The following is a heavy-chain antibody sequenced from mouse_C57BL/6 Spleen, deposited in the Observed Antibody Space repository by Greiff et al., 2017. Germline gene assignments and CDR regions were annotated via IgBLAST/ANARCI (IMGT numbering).Heavy chain of an antibody. D-gene: IGHD1-1*01. V-gene: IGHV1-80*01. J-gene: IGHJ1*03. CDR2: IYPGDGDT. CDR1: GYAFSSYW. CDR3: ARVSTTVVARYFDV. Sequence: QVQLQQSGAELVKPGASVKISCKASGYAFSSYWMNWVKQRPGKGLEWIGQIYPGDGDTNYNGKFKGKATLTADKSTSTAYMQLSCLTSEDSAVYFCARVSTTVVARYFDVWGTGTTVTVS.